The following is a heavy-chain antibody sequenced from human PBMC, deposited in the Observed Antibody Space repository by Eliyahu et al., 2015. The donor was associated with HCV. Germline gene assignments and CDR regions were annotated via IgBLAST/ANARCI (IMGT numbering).Heavy chain of an antibody. CDR2: ISSSSSYI. CDR3: ARGPVVTPVYYFDY. V-gene: IGHV3-21*01. J-gene: IGHJ4*02. Sequence: VESGGGLVKPGGSLRLSCAASGFTFSSYSMNWVRQAPGKGLEWVSSISSSSSYIYYADSVKGRFTISRDNAKNSLYLQMNSLRAEDTAVYYCARGPVVTPVYYFDYWGQGTLVTVSS. D-gene: IGHD4-23*01. CDR1: GFTFSSYS.